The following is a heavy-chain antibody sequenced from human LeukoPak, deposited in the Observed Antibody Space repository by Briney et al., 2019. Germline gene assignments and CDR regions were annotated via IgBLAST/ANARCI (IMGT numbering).Heavy chain of an antibody. Sequence: ASVKVSCKASGFTINTYYIHWVRQAPGQGLEYMGIIRPISGATSYAQKFQGRLTMTRDMSTSTVYMELSSLQSDDTALYYCAREMGETYHFDYWGQGTPVTVSS. CDR1: GFTINTYY. CDR2: IRPISGAT. V-gene: IGHV1-46*02. CDR3: AREMGETYHFDY. D-gene: IGHD1-26*01. J-gene: IGHJ4*02.